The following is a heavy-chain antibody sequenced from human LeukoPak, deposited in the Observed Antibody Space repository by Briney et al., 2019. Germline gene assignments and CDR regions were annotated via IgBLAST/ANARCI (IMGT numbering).Heavy chain of an antibody. D-gene: IGHD6-19*01. Sequence: SETLSLTCTVSGGSISSYYWSWIRQPPGKGLEWIGYIYYSGSTNYNPSLKSRVTISVDTSKNQFSLKLSSVTAADTAVYYCARLRSGVAGNPGYFQHGGQGTLVTVSS. J-gene: IGHJ1*01. CDR1: GGSISSYY. CDR2: IYYSGST. CDR3: ARLRSGVAGNPGYFQH. V-gene: IGHV4-59*08.